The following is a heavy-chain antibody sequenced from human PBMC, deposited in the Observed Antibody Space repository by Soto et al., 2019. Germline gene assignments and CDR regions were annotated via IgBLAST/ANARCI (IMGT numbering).Heavy chain of an antibody. D-gene: IGHD3-16*02. CDR2: IKHDTSEA. V-gene: IGHV3-7*03. CDR3: ARDGLLFSGPYRPSRFDY. J-gene: IGHJ4*02. CDR1: GFKFSDYW. Sequence: GGSLRLSCAASGFKFSDYWMSWVRQAPGKGLEWVGNIKHDTSEAHYADSVKGRFTITRDNIKNFLFLQMNGLRSDDTASYYCARDGLLFSGPYRPSRFDYWGLGTLVTV.